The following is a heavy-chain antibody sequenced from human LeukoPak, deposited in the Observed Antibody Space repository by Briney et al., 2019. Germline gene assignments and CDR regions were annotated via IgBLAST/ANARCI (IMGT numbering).Heavy chain of an antibody. CDR1: GFTFSSYM. Sequence: GGSLRLSCAASGFTFSSYMLTWVRQAPGKGLEWVANIKPDGGEKFYVDSVRGRFTISRDNAKNSLYLQMNSLRAEDTSVYYCASSSLWSGILEYWGQGTLVIVSS. D-gene: IGHD3-3*01. V-gene: IGHV3-7*01. CDR2: IKPDGGEK. J-gene: IGHJ4*02. CDR3: ASSSLWSGILEY.